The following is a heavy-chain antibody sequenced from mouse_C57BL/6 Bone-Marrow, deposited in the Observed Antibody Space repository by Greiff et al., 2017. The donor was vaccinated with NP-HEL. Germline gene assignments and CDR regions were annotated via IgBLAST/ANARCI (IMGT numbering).Heavy chain of an antibody. V-gene: IGHV1-19*01. D-gene: IGHD4-1*01. CDR1: GYTFTDYY. CDR3: AREGKTNWDGGYYFDY. Sequence: VHVKQSGPVLVKPGASVKMSCKASGYTFTDYYMNWVNQSHGKSLEWIGVINPYNGGTSYNQKFKGKATLTVDKSSSTAYMELNSLTSEDSAVYYGAREGKTNWDGGYYFDYWGQGTTLTDSS. J-gene: IGHJ2*01. CDR2: INPYNGGT.